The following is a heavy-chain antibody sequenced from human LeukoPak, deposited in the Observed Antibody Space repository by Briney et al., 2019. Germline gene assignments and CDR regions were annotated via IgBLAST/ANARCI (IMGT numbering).Heavy chain of an antibody. J-gene: IGHJ5*02. Sequence: GGSLSLSCAASGWTFSRYSMNGLRQAPSRGVAGVSYISNSSTTPMYADSVKGRFTISRDNAENSLYLQMNSLRAEDTGVYYCARDTESSYNWFDPWGRGTLVTVSS. CDR3: ARDTESSYNWFDP. D-gene: IGHD6-19*01. CDR2: ISNSSTTP. V-gene: IGHV3-48*01. CDR1: GWTFSRYS.